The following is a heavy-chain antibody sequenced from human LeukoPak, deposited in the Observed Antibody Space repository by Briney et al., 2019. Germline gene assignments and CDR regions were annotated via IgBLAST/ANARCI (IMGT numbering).Heavy chain of an antibody. J-gene: IGHJ5*02. CDR2: ISSSGSTI. CDR1: GFTFSDYY. V-gene: IGHV3-11*01. CDR3: AKDPSPRTYFDSP. D-gene: IGHD2/OR15-2a*01. Sequence: GGSLRLSCAASGFTFSDYYMSWIRQAPGKGLEWVSYISSSGSTIYYADSVKGRFTISRDNAKNSLYLQMNSLRAEDTAVYYCAKDPSPRTYFDSPWGQGTLVTVSS.